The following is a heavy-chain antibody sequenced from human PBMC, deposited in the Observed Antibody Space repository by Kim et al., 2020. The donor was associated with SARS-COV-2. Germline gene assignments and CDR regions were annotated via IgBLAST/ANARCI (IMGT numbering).Heavy chain of an antibody. CDR2: IIPIFGAA. CDR1: GGTFSTYA. J-gene: IGHJ6*02. CDR3: ARAYSSGWYERGGMDV. V-gene: IGHV1-69*06. Sequence: SVKVSCKASGGTFSTYAISWVRQAPGQGLEWMGGIIPIFGAANYAQKFQGRVTITADKSTGTAYMELSSLRSEDTAVYYCARAYSSGWYERGGMDVWGQGTTVTVSS. D-gene: IGHD6-19*01.